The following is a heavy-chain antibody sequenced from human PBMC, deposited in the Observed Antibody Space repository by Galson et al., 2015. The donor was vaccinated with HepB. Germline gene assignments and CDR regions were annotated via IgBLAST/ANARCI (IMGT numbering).Heavy chain of an antibody. J-gene: IGHJ4*02. V-gene: IGHV3-72*01. CDR3: IGRGH. CDR2: SRNKANSYGT. Sequence: LRLSCAASGFKFSDHYMDWVRQAPGKGLEWVGRSRNKANSYGTEYAASVRGRFTISRDETTNSLYLEMNSLKIEDTAVYYCIGRGHWGQGTLVTVSS. CDR1: GFKFSDHY.